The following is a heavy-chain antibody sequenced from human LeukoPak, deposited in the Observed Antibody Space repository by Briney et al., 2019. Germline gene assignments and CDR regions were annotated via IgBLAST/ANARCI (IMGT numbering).Heavy chain of an antibody. CDR2: LYPSGST. CDR1: GGSISSGSYY. CDR3: ARGLRVDGSGSYYNRAFGYYTDV. Sequence: SETLSLTCTVSGGSISSGSYYWSWIRQPAGKGLEWIGLLYPSGSTNNSPSLKSRVTISVDTSKNQFSLKLSSMTAADTAVYYCARGLRVDGSGSYYNRAFGYYTDVWGKGTTVTVSS. J-gene: IGHJ6*03. D-gene: IGHD3-10*01. V-gene: IGHV4-61*02.